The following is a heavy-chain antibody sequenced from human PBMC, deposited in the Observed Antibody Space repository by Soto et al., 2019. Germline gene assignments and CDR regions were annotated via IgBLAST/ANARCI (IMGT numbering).Heavy chain of an antibody. CDR1: GFTFSSFA. J-gene: IGHJ4*02. Sequence: QVQLVESGGGVVQPGRSLRLSCAASGFTFSSFAMHWVRQAPGKGLEWLAVISSDVVNDYYAESVKGRFTISRDNSKNTLYRQMTSLGNGDTAVYYCARGGAWTPEGLGYWGQGTLVTVSS. CDR2: ISSDVVND. V-gene: IGHV3-30*04. D-gene: IGHD2-15*01. CDR3: ARGGAWTPEGLGY.